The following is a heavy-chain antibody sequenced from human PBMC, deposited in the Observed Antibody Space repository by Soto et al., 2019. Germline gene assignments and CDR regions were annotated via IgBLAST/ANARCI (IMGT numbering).Heavy chain of an antibody. V-gene: IGHV3-23*01. Sequence: GGSLRLSCAASGFTFSSYAMSWVRQAPGKGLEWVSAISGSGGSTYYADSVKGRFTISRDNSKNTLYLQMNSLRAEDTAVYYCATTPGNQWLRSGMDVGGQGTTVTVSS. D-gene: IGHD5-12*01. CDR1: GFTFSSYA. CDR3: ATTPGNQWLRSGMDV. J-gene: IGHJ6*02. CDR2: ISGSGGST.